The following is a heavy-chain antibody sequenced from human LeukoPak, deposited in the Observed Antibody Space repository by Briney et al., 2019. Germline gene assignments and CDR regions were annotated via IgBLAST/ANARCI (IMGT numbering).Heavy chain of an antibody. D-gene: IGHD5-24*01. CDR2: IYYSGST. CDR3: ARDVEMATMLNYYGMDV. CDR1: GGSISSRSYY. V-gene: IGHV4-39*01. Sequence: SETLSLTCTVSGGSISSRSYYWGWLRQPPGKGLEWIGSIYYSGSTYYNPSLKSRVTISVDTSKNQFSLKLSSVTAADTAVYYCARDVEMATMLNYYGMDVWGQGTTVTVSS. J-gene: IGHJ6*02.